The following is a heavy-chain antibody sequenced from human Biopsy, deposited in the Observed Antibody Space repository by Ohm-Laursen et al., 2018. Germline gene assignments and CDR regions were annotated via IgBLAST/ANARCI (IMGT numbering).Heavy chain of an antibody. D-gene: IGHD1-26*01. CDR1: GVSISAAGYY. CDR3: ATFRASWDAAQGGDY. J-gene: IGHJ4*02. CDR2: IYYSGTT. Sequence: TLSLTCTVSGVSISAAGYYWAWIRQLPGKGLDWIGYIYYSGTTYYNPSLKSRLTMSVDTSKNQFSLRLRSVTAADTAVYSCATFRASWDAAQGGDYWGRGTLVTVSS. V-gene: IGHV4-31*03.